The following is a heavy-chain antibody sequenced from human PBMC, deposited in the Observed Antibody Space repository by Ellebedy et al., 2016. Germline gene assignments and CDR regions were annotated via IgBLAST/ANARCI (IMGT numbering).Heavy chain of an antibody. CDR3: YYGHYSGY. CDR1: GFNFNTFF. Sequence: GGSLRLSXTASGFNFNTFFMSWVRQAPGKGLEWVSTISAGGDITFSADSVKGRFTISRDNSRDTLYLQMNSLRAEDTAVYYCYYGHYSGYWGQGTLVTVSS. J-gene: IGHJ4*02. V-gene: IGHV3-23*01. D-gene: IGHD4-17*01. CDR2: ISAGGDIT.